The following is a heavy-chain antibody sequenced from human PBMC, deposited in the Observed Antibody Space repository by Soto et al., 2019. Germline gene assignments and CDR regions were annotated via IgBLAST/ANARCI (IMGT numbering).Heavy chain of an antibody. CDR3: AHAGDYDLLTFDH. D-gene: IGHD4-17*01. J-gene: IGHJ4*02. V-gene: IGHV2-5*02. CDR1: GFSLTTYDMG. CDR2: MYWDDDK. Sequence: HITLKESGPTLVRPAQTLTLTCAFSGFSLTTYDMGVAWIRQPPGKALEWLALMYWDDDKRYSPSLKDRLAISKDTSRNQVVLTITNMDPGDTATYFCAHAGDYDLLTFDHWGPGTLVTVSS.